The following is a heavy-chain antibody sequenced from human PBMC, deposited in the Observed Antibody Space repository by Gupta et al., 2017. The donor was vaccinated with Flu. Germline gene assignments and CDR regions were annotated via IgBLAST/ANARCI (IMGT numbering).Heavy chain of an antibody. Sequence: QVQLQQWGAGLLKPSETLSLTCAVYGGSFSGYYWSWIRQPPGKGLEWIGEINHSGSTNYNPSLKSRVTISVDTSKNQFSLKLSSVTAADTAVYYCARGHYYGSGSPSLDYWGQGTLVTVSS. CDR2: INHSGST. CDR1: GGSFSGYY. D-gene: IGHD3-10*01. V-gene: IGHV4-34*01. J-gene: IGHJ4*02. CDR3: ARGHYYGSGSPSLDY.